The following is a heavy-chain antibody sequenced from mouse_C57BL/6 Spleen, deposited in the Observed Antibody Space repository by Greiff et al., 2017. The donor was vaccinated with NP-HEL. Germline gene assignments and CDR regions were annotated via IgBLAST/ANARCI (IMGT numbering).Heavy chain of an antibody. V-gene: IGHV1-80*01. CDR2: IYPGDGDT. Sequence: QVQLQQSGAELVKPGASVKISCKASGYAFSSYWMNWVKQRPGKGLEWIGQIYPGDGDTNYNGKFKGKATLTADKSSSTAYMQLSSLTSEDSAVYFCARGDDSYYFDYWGQGTTLTVSS. D-gene: IGHD2-4*01. J-gene: IGHJ2*01. CDR1: GYAFSSYW. CDR3: ARGDDSYYFDY.